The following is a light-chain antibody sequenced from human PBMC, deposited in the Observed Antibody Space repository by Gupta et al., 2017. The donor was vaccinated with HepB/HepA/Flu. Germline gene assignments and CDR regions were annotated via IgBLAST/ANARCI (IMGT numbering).Light chain of an antibody. V-gene: IGLV2-8*01. CDR3: SSHAESIYVL. J-gene: IGLJ2*01. Sequence: QSALTQPPYASGSPGQSVTIYCTGTISDIGVYKYVSWYQQYPGKAPRLMIYEVYKRPSGVPDRFSGSKSGNTASLTVSGLQPEDEADYYCSSHAESIYVLFGGGTKLTVL. CDR2: EVY. CDR1: ISDIGVYKY.